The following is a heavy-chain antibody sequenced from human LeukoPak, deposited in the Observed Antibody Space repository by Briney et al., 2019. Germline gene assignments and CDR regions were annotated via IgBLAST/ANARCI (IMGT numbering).Heavy chain of an antibody. CDR2: ISGSGGST. D-gene: IGHD3-10*01. J-gene: IGHJ4*02. CDR3: AKDRYGSRSYYDD. CDR1: VFTLSSYA. Sequence: PGGSLRLSCAASVFTLSSYAMSWVRPAPGKGLAWVSAISGSGGSTYYADSVKGRFTISRDNSKNTLYLPMNSLRAEDTAVYYCAKDRYGSRSYYDDGGQGTLVTVSS. V-gene: IGHV3-23*01.